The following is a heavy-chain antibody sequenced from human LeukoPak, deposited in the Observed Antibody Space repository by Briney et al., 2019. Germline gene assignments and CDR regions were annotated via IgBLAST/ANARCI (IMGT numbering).Heavy chain of an antibody. CDR1: GGSFSGYY. V-gene: IGHV4-34*01. Sequence: SETLSLTCAVYGGSFSGYYWSWIRQPPGKGLEWIGEINHSGSTNYNPSLKSRVTISVDTSKNQFSLKLSSVTAADTAVYYCARSDVLRYFDWLFPHDAFDIWGQGTMVTVSS. D-gene: IGHD3-9*01. CDR3: ARSDVLRYFDWLFPHDAFDI. CDR2: INHSGST. J-gene: IGHJ3*02.